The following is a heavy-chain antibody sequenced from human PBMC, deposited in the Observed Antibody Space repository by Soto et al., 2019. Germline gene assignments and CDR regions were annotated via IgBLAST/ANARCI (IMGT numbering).Heavy chain of an antibody. CDR1: EFSFSSYW. Sequence: PGGSLRLSCVASEFSFSSYWMTWVRQAPGKGLEWVANIKQDGSLKFYVDSVKGRFTVSRDNAANSVFLQMDSLRVEDTAVYYCARGLTAHAYWGQGTLVTVSS. CDR2: IKQDGSLK. D-gene: IGHD2-21*01. CDR3: ARGLTAHAY. V-gene: IGHV3-7*01. J-gene: IGHJ4*02.